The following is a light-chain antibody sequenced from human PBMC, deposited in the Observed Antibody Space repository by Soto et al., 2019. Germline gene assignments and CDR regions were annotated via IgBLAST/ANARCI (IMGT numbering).Light chain of an antibody. Sequence: AIRMTQSPSSFSASTGDRVTITCRVSQGISSYLAWYQQKPGKAPKLLIYAASTLQSGVPSRFSGSGSGTDFTLTISCLQSEDFATYYCQQYYSYPPITFGQGTLLEN. CDR3: QQYYSYPPIT. J-gene: IGKJ5*01. V-gene: IGKV1-8*01. CDR2: AAS. CDR1: QGISSY.